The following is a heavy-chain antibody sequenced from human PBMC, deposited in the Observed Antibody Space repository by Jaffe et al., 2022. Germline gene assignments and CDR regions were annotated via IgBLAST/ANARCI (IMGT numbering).Heavy chain of an antibody. D-gene: IGHD2-15*01. CDR3: VRDRGYCRGGTCYAAFDS. CDR1: GFTFRSVY. CDR2: IREDGTEK. Sequence: EVQLVESGGGLVQPGGSLRLSCAASGFTFRSVYMNWVRQAPGKGLEWVATIREDGTEKHYADSVWGRFTISRDNANNSLSLQMNSLRAEDTAVYYCVRDRGYCRGGTCYAAFDSWGQGTLVTVSS. J-gene: IGHJ4*02. V-gene: IGHV3-7*05.